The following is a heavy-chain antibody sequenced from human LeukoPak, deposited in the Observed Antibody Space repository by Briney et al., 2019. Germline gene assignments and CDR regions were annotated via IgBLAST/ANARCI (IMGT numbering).Heavy chain of an antibody. V-gene: IGHV4-59*01. CDR2: IYYSGST. Sequence: SETLSLTCTASGGSISSYYWSWIRQPPGKGLEWIGYIYYSGSTNYNPSLKSRVTISVDTSKNQFSLKLSSVTAADTAVYYCARDTSGSYIDAFDIWGQGTMVSVSS. CDR3: ARDTSGSYIDAFDI. J-gene: IGHJ3*02. CDR1: GGSISSYY. D-gene: IGHD1-26*01.